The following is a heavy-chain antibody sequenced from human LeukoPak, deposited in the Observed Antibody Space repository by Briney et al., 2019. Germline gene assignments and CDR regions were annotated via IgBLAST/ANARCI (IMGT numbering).Heavy chain of an antibody. D-gene: IGHD4-17*01. Sequence: PGGSLRLSCAASGFTFGGYSVNWVRQAPGKGLEWLSHISSTGGTIYYADSVKGRLTVSRDNAKNSLSLQMNSLRAEDAAVYYCAKSDPYGDSLIEIWGQGALVTVSS. CDR2: ISSTGGTI. CDR3: AKSDPYGDSLIEI. CDR1: GFTFGGYS. V-gene: IGHV3-48*03. J-gene: IGHJ4*02.